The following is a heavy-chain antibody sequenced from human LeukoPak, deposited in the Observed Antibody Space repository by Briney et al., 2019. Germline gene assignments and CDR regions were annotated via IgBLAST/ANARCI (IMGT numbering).Heavy chain of an antibody. D-gene: IGHD4-17*01. V-gene: IGHV4-34*09. CDR3: ARDNYGAIGSFDD. CDR1: GGSFSGYY. Sequence: SETLSLTCAVYGGSFSGYYWSWIRQPPGKGLEWIGYIYYSGSTYYNPSLKSGVTISVDTSKNQFSLKLSSVTAADTAVYYCARDNYGAIGSFDDGGEGTLVTVS. CDR2: IYYSGST. J-gene: IGHJ4*02.